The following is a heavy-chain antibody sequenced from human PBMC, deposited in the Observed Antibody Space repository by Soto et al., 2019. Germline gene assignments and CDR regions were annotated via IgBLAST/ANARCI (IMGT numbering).Heavy chain of an antibody. J-gene: IGHJ3*02. CDR2: IIPILGIA. CDR1: GGTFSSYT. CDR3: ANMGLAVAASAFDI. D-gene: IGHD6-19*01. Sequence: GASVKVSCKASGGTFSSYTISWVRQAPGQGLEWMGRIIPILGIANYAQKFQGRVTITADKSTSTAYMELSSLRSEDTAVYYCANMGLAVAASAFDIWGQGTMVTVSS. V-gene: IGHV1-69*02.